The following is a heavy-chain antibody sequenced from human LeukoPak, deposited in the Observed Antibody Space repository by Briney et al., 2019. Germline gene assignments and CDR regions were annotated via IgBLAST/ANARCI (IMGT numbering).Heavy chain of an antibody. CDR3: ATSIAARFGGFDY. Sequence: GGSLRLSCAASGFTFSSYAMSWVRQAPGKGLEWVSAISGSGGSTYYADSVKGRFTISRDNSKNTLYLQMNSLRAEDTAVYYCATSIAARFGGFDYWGQGTLVTVSS. CDR2: ISGSGGST. D-gene: IGHD6-6*01. CDR1: GFTFSSYA. J-gene: IGHJ4*02. V-gene: IGHV3-23*01.